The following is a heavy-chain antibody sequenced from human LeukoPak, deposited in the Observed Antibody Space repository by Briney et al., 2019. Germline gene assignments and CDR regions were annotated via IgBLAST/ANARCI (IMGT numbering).Heavy chain of an antibody. J-gene: IGHJ4*02. CDR1: GFTFSDYY. CDR3: ALTPLRDFWSGYYIDY. V-gene: IGHV3-11*04. D-gene: IGHD3-3*01. CDR2: ISSSGSTI. Sequence: PGGSLRLSCAASGFTFSDYYMSWIRQAPGKGLEWVSYISSSGSTIYYADSVKGRFTISRDNAKNSLYLQMNSLRAEDTAVYYCALTPLRDFWSGYYIDYWGQGTLVTVSS.